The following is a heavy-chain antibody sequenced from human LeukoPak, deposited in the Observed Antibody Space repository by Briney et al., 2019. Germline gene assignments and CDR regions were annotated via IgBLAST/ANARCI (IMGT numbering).Heavy chain of an antibody. Sequence: GGSLRLSCAASGFTFSSYAMSWVRQAPGKGLEWVSAISGSGGSTYYADSVKGRFTISRDNSKNTLYLQMSSLSAEDTAVYYCAKDHSRGFDYWGQGTLVTVSS. V-gene: IGHV3-23*01. CDR2: ISGSGGST. J-gene: IGHJ4*02. D-gene: IGHD2-15*01. CDR1: GFTFSSYA. CDR3: AKDHSRGFDY.